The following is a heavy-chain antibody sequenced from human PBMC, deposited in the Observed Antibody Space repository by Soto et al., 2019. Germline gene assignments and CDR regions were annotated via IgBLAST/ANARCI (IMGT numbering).Heavy chain of an antibody. Sequence: SETLSLTCAVSGGSISSGGDSWSWIRQPPGKGLEWIGYIYHSGSTYYNPSLKSRVTISVDRSKSQFSLKLSSVTAADTAVYYCARVWGYSYGLASDIWGQGTMVTVSS. CDR3: ARVWGYSYGLASDI. V-gene: IGHV4-30-2*01. J-gene: IGHJ3*02. D-gene: IGHD5-18*01. CDR1: GGSISSGGDS. CDR2: IYHSGST.